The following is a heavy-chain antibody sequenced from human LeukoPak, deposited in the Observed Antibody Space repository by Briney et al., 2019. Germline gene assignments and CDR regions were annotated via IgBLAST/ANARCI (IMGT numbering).Heavy chain of an antibody. CDR3: ARGDYDFWSGRGYYYYYMDV. V-gene: IGHV1-69*13. Sequence: SVKVSCKASGGTFSSYAISWVRQAPGQGLEWMGGIIPIFGTANYAQKFQGRVTITADESTSTAYMELSSLRSEDTAVYYCARGDYDFWSGRGYYYYYMDVWGKGTTVTVSS. J-gene: IGHJ6*03. CDR1: GGTFSSYA. CDR2: IIPIFGTA. D-gene: IGHD3-3*01.